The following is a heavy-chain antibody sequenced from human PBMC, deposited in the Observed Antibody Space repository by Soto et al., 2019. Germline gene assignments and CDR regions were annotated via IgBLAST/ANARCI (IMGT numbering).Heavy chain of an antibody. CDR3: AREMGHSNTFYY. CDR2: VYQTVSA. D-gene: IGHD4-4*01. V-gene: IGHV4-38-2*02. J-gene: IGHJ4*02. Sequence: PSETLSLTCAVSGYSISSGFYWAWIRQTPGKGLEWIGSVYQTVSASYNTSLQSRVTIPVDIAKNHFSLELKSVTAADTAVYYCAREMGHSNTFYYWGQGTLVTVSS. CDR1: GYSISSGFY.